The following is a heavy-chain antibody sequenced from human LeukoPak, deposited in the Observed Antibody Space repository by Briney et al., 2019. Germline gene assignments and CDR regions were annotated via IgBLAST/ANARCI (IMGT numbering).Heavy chain of an antibody. CDR1: GFTFSSYG. CDR2: IWSDGSNK. D-gene: IGHD1-26*01. Sequence: GRSLRLSCAASGFTFSSYGMHWVRQAPGKGLECVAVIWSDGSNKYYADSVKGRFTISRDNSKNTLYLQMNSLRAEDTAVYYCARDSKGATHLYYYYGMDVWGQGTTVTVSS. V-gene: IGHV3-33*01. J-gene: IGHJ6*02. CDR3: ARDSKGATHLYYYYGMDV.